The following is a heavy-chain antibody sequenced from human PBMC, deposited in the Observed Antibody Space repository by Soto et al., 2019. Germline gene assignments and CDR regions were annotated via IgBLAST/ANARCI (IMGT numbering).Heavy chain of an antibody. J-gene: IGHJ4*02. Sequence: GGSLRLSCAASGFTFSSYGMHWVRQAPGKGLEWEAVISYDGSNKYYADSVKGRFTISRDNSKNTLYLQMNSLRAEDTAVYYCAKDLTSYDSSGYWGQGTLVTVSS. CDR3: AKDLTSYDSSGY. CDR2: ISYDGSNK. D-gene: IGHD3-22*01. CDR1: GFTFSSYG. V-gene: IGHV3-30*18.